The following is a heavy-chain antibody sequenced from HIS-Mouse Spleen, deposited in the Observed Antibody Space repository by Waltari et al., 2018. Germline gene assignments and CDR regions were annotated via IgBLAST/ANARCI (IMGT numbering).Heavy chain of an antibody. V-gene: IGHV1-24*01. CDR2: FDPEDGET. CDR3: ATDRYSSSWYAFDI. CDR1: GYTLTELS. J-gene: IGHJ3*02. D-gene: IGHD6-13*01. Sequence: QVQLVQSGAEVKKPGASVKVSCKVSGYTLTELSMHWVRQAPGKGLEWMGGFDPEDGETSYEQKFQGRVTMTEDTATDTAYMELSSLRSEDTAVYYCATDRYSSSWYAFDIWGQGTMVTVSS.